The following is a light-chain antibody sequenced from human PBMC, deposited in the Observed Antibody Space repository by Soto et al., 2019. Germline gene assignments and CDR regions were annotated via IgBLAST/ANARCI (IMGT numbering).Light chain of an antibody. CDR2: EVS. V-gene: IGLV2-14*01. Sequence: QSALTQPASVSGSPGQSITISCTGTSSDVGGYNYVSWYQQHPGKAPKLMIFEVSNRPSGVSHRFSGSKSGNTASLTVSGLQAEDEADYYCSSYTGSSTLVFGGGTKLTVL. CDR3: SSYTGSSTLV. CDR1: SSDVGGYNY. J-gene: IGLJ3*02.